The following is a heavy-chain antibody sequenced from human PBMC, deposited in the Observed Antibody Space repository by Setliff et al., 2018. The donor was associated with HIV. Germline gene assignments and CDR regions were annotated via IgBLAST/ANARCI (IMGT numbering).Heavy chain of an antibody. J-gene: IGHJ6*03. D-gene: IGHD5-18*01. V-gene: IGHV3-30*04. CDR1: GFTFSSYA. CDR2: ISYDGSNK. CDR3: AREDVDTSMVYYYYYYMDV. Sequence: GGSLRLSCAASGFTFSSYAMHWVRQAPGKGLEWVAVISYDGSNKYYADSVKGRFTISRDTSKNTLYLQMNSLRGEDTAVYYCAREDVDTSMVYYYYYYMDVWGKGTTVTVSS.